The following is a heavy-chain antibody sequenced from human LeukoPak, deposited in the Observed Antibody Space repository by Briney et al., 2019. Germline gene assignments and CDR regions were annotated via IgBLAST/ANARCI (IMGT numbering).Heavy chain of an antibody. Sequence: ASVKVSCKASGYTFTGYYMHWVRQAPGQGLEWMGWIYPNTGGTNDAQKFRGRVTMTRDTSISTAYMELSMLGSDDTAVYYCARNGISVAGYDYWGQGTVVTVSS. CDR2: IYPNTGGT. V-gene: IGHV1-2*02. CDR3: ARNGISVAGYDY. D-gene: IGHD6-19*01. CDR1: GYTFTGYY. J-gene: IGHJ4*02.